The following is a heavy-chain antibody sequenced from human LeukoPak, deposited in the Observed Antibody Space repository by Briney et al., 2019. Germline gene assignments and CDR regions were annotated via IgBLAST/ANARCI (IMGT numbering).Heavy chain of an antibody. D-gene: IGHD3-22*01. CDR1: GFTFSSYG. Sequence: GGSLRLSCAASGFTFSSYGMHWVRQAPGKGLEWVAVISYDGSNKYYADSVKGRFTISRDNSKNTLYLQMNSLRAEDTAAYYCAKDGISMIVVVTNPELLDYWGQGTLVTVSS. CDR3: AKDGISMIVVVTNPELLDY. V-gene: IGHV3-30*18. J-gene: IGHJ4*02. CDR2: ISYDGSNK.